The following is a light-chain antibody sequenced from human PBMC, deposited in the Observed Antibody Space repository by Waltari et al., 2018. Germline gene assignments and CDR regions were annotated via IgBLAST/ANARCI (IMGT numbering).Light chain of an antibody. J-gene: IGLJ2*01. V-gene: IGLV3-19*01. CDR3: SARDISGDVV. Sequence: SSELTQDPAVSVALGQTVRITCHGTILGTFYANWGRQKPGQAPELVIYGKNNRPAGIPDRLSASSSGTTTSLTIAGAQAEDEADYYCSARDISGDVVFGGGTELTVL. CDR2: GKN. CDR1: ILGTFY.